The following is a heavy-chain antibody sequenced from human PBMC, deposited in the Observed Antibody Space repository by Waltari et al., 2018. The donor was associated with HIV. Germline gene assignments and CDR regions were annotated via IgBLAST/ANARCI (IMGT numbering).Heavy chain of an antibody. Sequence: QVQLVQSGAEVKKPGSSVKVSCKASGGTFSSYTISWVRQAPGQGLEWMGRIIPILGIANYAQKFQGRVTITADKSTSTAYMELSSLRSEDTAVYYCAREIAAAGTGFDYWGQGTLVTVSS. CDR2: IIPILGIA. CDR3: AREIAAAGTGFDY. V-gene: IGHV1-69*08. D-gene: IGHD6-13*01. CDR1: GGTFSSYT. J-gene: IGHJ4*02.